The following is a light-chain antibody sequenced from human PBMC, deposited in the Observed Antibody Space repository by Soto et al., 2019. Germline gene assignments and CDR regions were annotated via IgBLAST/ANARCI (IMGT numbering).Light chain of an antibody. CDR2: NEV. CDR1: NIGSKS. J-gene: IGLJ2*01. Sequence: SYELTQSPSVSVAPGKTATIPCGGNNIGSKSEHWYQQKPGQAPVLVINNEVDRPSGIPERFSGSNSGNTATLTITRVDAGDEADYYCHVWDSDSDHPVFGGGTKLTVL. CDR3: HVWDSDSDHPV. V-gene: IGLV3-21*04.